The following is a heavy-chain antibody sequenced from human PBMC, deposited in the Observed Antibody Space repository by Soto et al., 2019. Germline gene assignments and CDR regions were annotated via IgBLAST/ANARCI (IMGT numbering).Heavy chain of an antibody. V-gene: IGHV1-69*02. D-gene: IGHD2-2*01. J-gene: IGHJ4*02. CDR1: GGTFSSYT. Sequence: GASVKVSCKASGGTFSSYTISWVRQAPGQGLEWMGRITPILGIANYAQKFQGRVTITADKSTSTAYMELSSLRSEDTAVYYCAGDIVVVPAAMPLRSFDYWGQGTLVTVSS. CDR3: AGDIVVVPAAMPLRSFDY. CDR2: ITPILGIA.